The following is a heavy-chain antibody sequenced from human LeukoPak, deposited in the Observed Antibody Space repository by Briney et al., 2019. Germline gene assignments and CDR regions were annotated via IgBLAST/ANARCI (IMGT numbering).Heavy chain of an antibody. J-gene: IGHJ3*02. CDR1: GYTFTSYA. Sequence: GASVKVSCKASGYTFTSYAMNWVRQAPGQGLEWMGWINTNTGNPTYAQGFTGRFVFSLDTSVSTAYLQISSLKPEDTAVYYCARDGLLVIVDDTDAFDIWGQGTMVTVSS. CDR2: INTNTGNP. D-gene: IGHD3-22*01. CDR3: ARDGLLVIVDDTDAFDI. V-gene: IGHV7-4-1*02.